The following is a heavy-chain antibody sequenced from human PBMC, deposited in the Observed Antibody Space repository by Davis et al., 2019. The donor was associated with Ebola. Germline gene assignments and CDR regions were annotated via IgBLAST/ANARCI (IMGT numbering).Heavy chain of an antibody. D-gene: IGHD4-17*01. J-gene: IGHJ4*02. V-gene: IGHV3-48*03. CDR3: TSTVTTGQSDY. Sequence: PGGSLRLSCAASGFTFSSYEMNWVRQAPGKGLEWVSYISSSGSTIYYADSVKGRFTISRDNAKNSLYLQMNSLKTEDTAVYYCTSTVTTGQSDYWGQGTLVTVSS. CDR1: GFTFSSYE. CDR2: ISSSGSTI.